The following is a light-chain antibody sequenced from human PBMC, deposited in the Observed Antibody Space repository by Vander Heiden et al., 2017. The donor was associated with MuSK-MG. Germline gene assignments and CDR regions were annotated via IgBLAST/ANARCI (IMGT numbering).Light chain of an antibody. V-gene: IGKV1-8*01. CDR2: AAS. CDR1: QGISSY. CDR3: HQYDSYPIT. J-gene: IGKJ4*01. Sequence: AIRMTQSPSSFSASTGDRVTITCRASQGISSYLAWYQQKPGKAPKLLIYAASTLQSAVPSRFSGSGSGTDFTLTISCLQSEDFATYYCHQYDSYPITFGGGTKVEIK.